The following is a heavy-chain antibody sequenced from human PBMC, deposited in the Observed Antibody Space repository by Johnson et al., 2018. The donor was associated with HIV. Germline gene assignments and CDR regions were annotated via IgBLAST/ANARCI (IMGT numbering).Heavy chain of an antibody. CDR1: GFTFSDYY. CDR3: ARLPSGYSRDAFDI. V-gene: IGHV3-11*04. Sequence: VQLVESGGGLVKPGGSLRLSCAASGFTFSDYYMSWIRQAPGKGLDWVSYISSTGTTIYYADSVKGRFSISRDNAKSSLYLQMNSLRPEDTAIYYCARLPSGYSRDAFDIWGQGTMVTVSS. CDR2: ISSTGTTI. J-gene: IGHJ3*02. D-gene: IGHD5-18*01.